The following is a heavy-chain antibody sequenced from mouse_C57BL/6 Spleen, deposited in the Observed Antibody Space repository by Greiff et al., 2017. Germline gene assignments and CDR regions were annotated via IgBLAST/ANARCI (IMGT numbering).Heavy chain of an antibody. D-gene: IGHD1-1*01. J-gene: IGHJ2*01. CDR1: GYTFTSYW. CDR2: IDPNSGGT. V-gene: IGHV1-72*01. Sequence: QVQLQQPGAELVKPGASVKLSCKASGYTFTSYWMHWVKQRPGRGLEWIGRIDPNSGGTKYNEKFKSKATLTVDKPSSTAYLQLRSLTSEDSAVYYCASAPVYYGSSLDYWGQGTTLTVSS. CDR3: ASAPVYYGSSLDY.